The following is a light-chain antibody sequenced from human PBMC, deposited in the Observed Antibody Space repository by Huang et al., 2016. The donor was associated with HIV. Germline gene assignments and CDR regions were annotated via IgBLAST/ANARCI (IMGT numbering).Light chain of an antibody. J-gene: IGKJ1*01. V-gene: IGKV3-15*01. CDR3: QQYNNWPKT. CDR2: GTS. CDR1: QSVGSD. Sequence: EIVMTQSPATLSVSPGERATLSCRASQSVGSDLAWYQQKPCQAPRLLIFGTSTTATGIPARFSGSGSGTEFTLTISSLQSEDFAVYYCQQYNNWPKTFGQGTKVEIK.